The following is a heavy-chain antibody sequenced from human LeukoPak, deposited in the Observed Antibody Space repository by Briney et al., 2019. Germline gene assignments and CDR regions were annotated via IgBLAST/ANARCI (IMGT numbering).Heavy chain of an antibody. V-gene: IGHV3-7*03. CDR3: ATFLAIVTARDSLYFQH. CDR1: GFTFSSLW. J-gene: IGHJ1*01. Sequence: GGSLRLSCVASGFTFSSLWMTWVRQAPGKGLEWVANIKQDGSDIYYVDSVKGRFTISRDNAKNSLYLQMNSLRAEDTAVYYCATFLAIVTARDSLYFQHWGQGTLVTVSS. CDR2: IKQDGSDI. D-gene: IGHD3-3*02.